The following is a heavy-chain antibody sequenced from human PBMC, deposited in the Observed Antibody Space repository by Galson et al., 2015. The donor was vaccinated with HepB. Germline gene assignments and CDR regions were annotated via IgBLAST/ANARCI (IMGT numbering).Heavy chain of an antibody. V-gene: IGHV1-24*01. J-gene: IGHJ2*01. CDR3: ATGGLRGVFYLPQHNWYLDL. Sequence: SVKVSCKVSGYTLTELSMHWVRQAPGKGLEWMGGFDPEDGETIYAQKFQGRVTMTEDTSTDTAYMELSSLRSEDTAVYYCATGGLRGVFYLPQHNWYLDLWGRGTLVTVSS. D-gene: IGHD3-10*01. CDR2: FDPEDGET. CDR1: GYTLTELS.